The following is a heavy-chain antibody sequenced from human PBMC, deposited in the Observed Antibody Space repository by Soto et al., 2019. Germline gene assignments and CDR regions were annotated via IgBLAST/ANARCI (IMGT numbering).Heavy chain of an antibody. CDR2: INAVNGNT. CDR1: GYTFTSYA. D-gene: IGHD6-19*01. J-gene: IGHJ6*01. Sequence: VASVKVSCKASGYTFTSYAMHWVRQAPGQRLEWMGWINAVNGNTKYSQKFQGRVTITRDTSASTAYMELNSLRSEDTAVDYFARTATSIAVAGRPYHYCGMDVWGQGRTVSVSS. V-gene: IGHV1-3*01. CDR3: ARTATSIAVAGRPYHYCGMDV.